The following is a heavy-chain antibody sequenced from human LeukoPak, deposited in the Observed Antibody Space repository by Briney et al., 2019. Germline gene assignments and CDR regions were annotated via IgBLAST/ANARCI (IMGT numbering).Heavy chain of an antibody. V-gene: IGHV4-39*07. CDR3: AGGIAVAGTAQSYTFDY. J-gene: IGHJ4*02. D-gene: IGHD6-19*01. CDR2: IYYSGST. CDR1: GGSISSSSYY. Sequence: SETLSLTCTVSGGSISSSSYYWGWIRQPPGKGLEWIGSIYYSGSTYYNPSLKSRVTISVDTSKNQFSLKLSSVTAADTAVYYCAGGIAVAGTAQSYTFDYWGQGTLVTVSS.